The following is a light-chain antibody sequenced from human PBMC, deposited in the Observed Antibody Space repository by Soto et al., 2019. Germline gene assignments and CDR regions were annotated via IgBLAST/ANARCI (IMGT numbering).Light chain of an antibody. CDR2: GAS. CDR3: QQYGNSHLA. J-gene: IGKJ1*01. Sequence: EIVLTQSPGTLSLSPGERATLSCRASQSVDSTSLAWYQHKPGQAPRLLIYGASSRASGIPDRFCGSGSETDFTLTINRLEPEDFAVYYCQQYGNSHLAFGLGTKVDIK. CDR1: QSVDSTS. V-gene: IGKV3-20*01.